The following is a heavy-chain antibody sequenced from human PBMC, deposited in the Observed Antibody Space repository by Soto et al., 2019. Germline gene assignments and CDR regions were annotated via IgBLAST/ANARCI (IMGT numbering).Heavy chain of an antibody. CDR3: ARARTVAVSGRTGGYYFYAKDL. J-gene: IGHJ6*02. D-gene: IGHD6-19*01. V-gene: IGHV1-69*01. Sequence: QVQLEQSGAEVKRPGSSVKVSCRASGGTFTSYSINWVRRAPGQGPEWMGAVIPRFGTTTYAQRFEGRVTVTADASTSSVFMEMSGLRSQDTAVYFCARARTVAVSGRTGGYYFYAKDLWGQGTAVIVSS. CDR2: VIPRFGTT. CDR1: GGTFTSYS.